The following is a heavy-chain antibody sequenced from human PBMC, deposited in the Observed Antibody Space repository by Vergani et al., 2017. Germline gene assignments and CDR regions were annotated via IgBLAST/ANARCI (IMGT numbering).Heavy chain of an antibody. Sequence: EVQLLESGGGLVQPGGSLRLSCAASGFTFSSYAMSWVRQAPGKGLEWVSAISGSGGSTYYADSVKGRFTISRDNSKNTLYLQMNSLRAEDTAVDYCARDVLGRAAACTGGGNDYWGQGTLVTVSS. V-gene: IGHV3-23*01. CDR1: GFTFSSYA. CDR3: ARDVLGRAAACTGGGNDY. CDR2: ISGSGGST. J-gene: IGHJ4*02. D-gene: IGHD6-13*01.